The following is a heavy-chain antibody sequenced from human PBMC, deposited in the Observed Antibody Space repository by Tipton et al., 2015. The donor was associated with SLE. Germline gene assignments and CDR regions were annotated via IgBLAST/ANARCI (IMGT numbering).Heavy chain of an antibody. CDR1: GFTFSNAW. J-gene: IGHJ5*02. CDR3: ARTAGRRDWFDP. V-gene: IGHV3-7*05. D-gene: IGHD6-13*01. Sequence: SLRLSCAASGFTFSNAWMNWVRQAPGKGLEWVANIKQDGSEKYYVDSVKGRFTISRDNAKNSLYLQMNSLRAEDTAVYYCARTAGRRDWFDPWGQGTLVTVSS. CDR2: IKQDGSEK.